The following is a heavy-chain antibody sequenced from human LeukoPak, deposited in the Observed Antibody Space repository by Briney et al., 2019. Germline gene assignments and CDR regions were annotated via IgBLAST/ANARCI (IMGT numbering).Heavy chain of an antibody. Sequence: SETLSLTCAVYGGSLSGYYWSWIRQPPGKGLEWIGEINHSGSTNYNPSLKSRVTISVDTSKNQFSLKLSSVTAADTAVYYCARDGSGSSDAFDIWGQGTMVTVSS. CDR3: ARDGSGSSDAFDI. CDR1: GGSLSGYY. D-gene: IGHD3-10*01. V-gene: IGHV4-34*01. J-gene: IGHJ3*02. CDR2: INHSGST.